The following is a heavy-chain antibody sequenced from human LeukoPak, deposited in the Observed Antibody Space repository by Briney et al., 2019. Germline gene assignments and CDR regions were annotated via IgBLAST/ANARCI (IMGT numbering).Heavy chain of an antibody. J-gene: IGHJ4*02. D-gene: IGHD2-8*01. CDR3: AKDLSKPNSDY. CDR1: GFTFSSYG. CDR2: ISYDGSNK. V-gene: IGHV3-30*18. Sequence: PGGSLRLSCAASGFTFSSYGMHWVRQAPGKGLEWVAVISYDGSNKYYADSVKGRFTISRDNSKNTLYLQMNSLRAEDTAVYYCAKDLSKPNSDYWGQGTLVTVSS.